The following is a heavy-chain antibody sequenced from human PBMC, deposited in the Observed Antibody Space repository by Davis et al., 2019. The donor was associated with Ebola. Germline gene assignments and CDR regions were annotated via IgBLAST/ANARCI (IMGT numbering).Heavy chain of an antibody. CDR3: ARVRVIVVGPFDY. V-gene: IGHV3-30*19. CDR2: ISYDGSNK. Sequence: SLNISCESSGFTFSRYGMHWVRQAPGKGLEWVAVISYDGSNKYYADSVKGRFTISRDNSKNTLYLQMNSLRAEDTAVYYCARVRVIVVGPFDYWGQGTLVTVSS. J-gene: IGHJ4*02. D-gene: IGHD2-21*01. CDR1: GFTFSRYG.